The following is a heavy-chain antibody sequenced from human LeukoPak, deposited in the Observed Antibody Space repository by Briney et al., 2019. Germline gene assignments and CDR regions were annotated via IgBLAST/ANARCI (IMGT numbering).Heavy chain of an antibody. CDR3: ATYSNDFWSGQHFFDF. Sequence: SETLSLTCTVSGASMSTYYCSWIRQPPGKGLEWIGYISYSGSINFNPSLKSRVTISVNTSKNQFSLRLNSVTAADTAVFYCATYSNDFWSGQHFFDFWGQGILVTVSS. CDR2: ISYSGSI. CDR1: GASMSTYY. J-gene: IGHJ4*02. D-gene: IGHD3-3*01. V-gene: IGHV4-59*01.